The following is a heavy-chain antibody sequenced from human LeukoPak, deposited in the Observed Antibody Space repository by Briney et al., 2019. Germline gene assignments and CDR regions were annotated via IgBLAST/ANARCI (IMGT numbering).Heavy chain of an antibody. CDR2: IYSGGST. D-gene: IGHD1-26*01. Sequence: GGSLRLSCAASGFTVSNNYMNWVRQAPGKGLEWVSLIYSGGSTYYADSVKGRFTTSRDNSKNTLYLQMNSLRAEDTAVYYCARDRGSYPVNAFDIWGQGTMDTVSS. J-gene: IGHJ3*02. V-gene: IGHV3-53*05. CDR1: GFTVSNNY. CDR3: ARDRGSYPVNAFDI.